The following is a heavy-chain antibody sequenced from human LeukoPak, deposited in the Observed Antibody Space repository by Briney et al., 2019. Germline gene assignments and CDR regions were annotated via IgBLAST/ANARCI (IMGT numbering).Heavy chain of an antibody. Sequence: GGSLRLSCAASGFTFSSYSMNWVRQAPGKGLEWVSSISSSSSYIYYADSVKGRFTISRDNAKNSLYLQMNSLRAEDTAVYYCAKDLYGSGSYYLSAQFDYWGQGTLVTVSS. J-gene: IGHJ4*02. CDR3: AKDLYGSGSYYLSAQFDY. CDR1: GFTFSSYS. V-gene: IGHV3-21*04. CDR2: ISSSSSYI. D-gene: IGHD3-10*01.